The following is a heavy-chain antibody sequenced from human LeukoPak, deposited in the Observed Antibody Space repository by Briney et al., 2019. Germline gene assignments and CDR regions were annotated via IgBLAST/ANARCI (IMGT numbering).Heavy chain of an antibody. Sequence: PGGSLRLSCAASGFPFSTNDMSWVRQAPGKGLEWVSAISGSASGGTTYEDSVKGRFTISRDNSKGTLYLQMNGLRAADTAVYYCEKVKAHWYFDNWGRGTLVTVSS. CDR3: EKVKAHWYFDN. CDR2: ISGSASGGT. D-gene: IGHD1-1*01. J-gene: IGHJ4*02. CDR1: GFPFSTND. V-gene: IGHV3-23*01.